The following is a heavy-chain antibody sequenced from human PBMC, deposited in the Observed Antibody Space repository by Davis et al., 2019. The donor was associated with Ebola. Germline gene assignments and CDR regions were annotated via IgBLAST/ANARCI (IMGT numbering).Heavy chain of an antibody. CDR3: ARAGSGYSYSLGY. Sequence: MPGGSLRLSCAVYGGSFSGYYWSWIRQAPGKGLEWIGSISYSGNTYYNPSLKSRVTLSVDKSKNQFSLKLSSVTAADTAVYYCARAGSGYSYSLGYWGQGTLVTVSS. CDR1: GGSFSGYY. D-gene: IGHD5-18*01. CDR2: ISYSGNT. V-gene: IGHV4-34*01. J-gene: IGHJ4*02.